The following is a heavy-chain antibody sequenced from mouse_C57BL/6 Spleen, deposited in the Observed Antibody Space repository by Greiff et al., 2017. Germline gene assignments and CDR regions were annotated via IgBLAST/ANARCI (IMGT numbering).Heavy chain of an antibody. CDR3: AREATVEGYFDY. CDR1: GYSITSGYY. Sequence: EVKLQESGPGLVKPSQSLSLTCSVSGYSITSGYYWNWIRQFPGNKLEWMGYISYDGSNNYNPSLKNRISITRDTSKNQFFLKLNSVTTEDTATYYCAREATVEGYFDYWGQGTTLTVSS. D-gene: IGHD1-1*01. V-gene: IGHV3-6*01. J-gene: IGHJ2*01. CDR2: ISYDGSN.